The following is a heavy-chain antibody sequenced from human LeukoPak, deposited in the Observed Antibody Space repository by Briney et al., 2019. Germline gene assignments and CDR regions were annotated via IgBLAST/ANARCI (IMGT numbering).Heavy chain of an antibody. CDR2: INHSGST. V-gene: IGHV4-34*01. CDR1: GGSFSGYY. J-gene: IGHJ4*02. D-gene: IGHD3-10*01. CDR3: ASVDRGWFAVGEY. Sequence: SETLSLTCAVYGGSFSGYYWSWIRQPPGKGLEWIGEINHSGSTNYNPSLKSRVTMSVDTSKNQFSLKLTSVTAADTAVYYCASVDRGWFAVGEYWGQGTLVTVSS.